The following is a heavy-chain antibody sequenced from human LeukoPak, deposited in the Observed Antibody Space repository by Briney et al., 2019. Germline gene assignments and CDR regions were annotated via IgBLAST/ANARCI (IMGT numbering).Heavy chain of an antibody. V-gene: IGHV3-30*03. Sequence: AGGSLRLSCAASGFTFSAYGMHWVRLAPGKGLEWVAVISYDGSNKYYADSVKGRFTISRDTSKNTLYLQMNNLRAEESAVYYCTRSVWYFDYWGQGTLVTGSS. CDR3: TRSVWYFDY. CDR1: GFTFSAYG. J-gene: IGHJ4*02. CDR2: ISYDGSNK.